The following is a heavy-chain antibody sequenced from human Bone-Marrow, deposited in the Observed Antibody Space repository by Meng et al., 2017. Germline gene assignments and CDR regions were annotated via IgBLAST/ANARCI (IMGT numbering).Heavy chain of an antibody. CDR2: IIPIFGTA. V-gene: IGHV1-69*01. J-gene: IGHJ2*01. CDR3: ARGVKGFGELLGWYFDL. CDR1: GGTFSSYA. Sequence: QVQLVQSGAEVKKPGSSVKFSCKASGGTFSSYAISWVRQAPGQGLEWMGGIIPIFGTANYAQKFQGRVTITADESTSTAYMELSSLRSEDTAVYYCARGVKGFGELLGWYFDLWGRGTLVTVSS. D-gene: IGHD3-10*01.